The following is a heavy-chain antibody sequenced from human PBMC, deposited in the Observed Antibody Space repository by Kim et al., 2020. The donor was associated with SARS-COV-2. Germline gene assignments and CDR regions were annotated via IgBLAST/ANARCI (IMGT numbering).Heavy chain of an antibody. Sequence: GGSLRLSCAASGFIFNNYAMSWVRHAPGKGLEWVSAISGGGDDTYYADSVKGRFTISRDNSKNTLYLQMNSLRDEDTAVYYCAKPPPKYDSGWTFWYFHLWGRGTLVTVSS. D-gene: IGHD6-19*01. CDR3: AKPPPKYDSGWTFWYFHL. J-gene: IGHJ2*01. CDR2: ISGGGDDT. V-gene: IGHV3-23*01. CDR1: GFIFNNYA.